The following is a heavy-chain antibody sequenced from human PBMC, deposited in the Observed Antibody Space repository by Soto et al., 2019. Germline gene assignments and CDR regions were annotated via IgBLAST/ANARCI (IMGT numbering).Heavy chain of an antibody. CDR2: ISGSGGST. D-gene: IGHD3-22*01. V-gene: IGHV3-23*01. J-gene: IGHJ5*02. Sequence: EVQLLESGGGLVQPGGALRLSCAASGFTFSSYAMSWVRQAPGKGLEWVSAISGSGGSTYYADSVKGRFTISRDNSKNTLYLQMNSLRAEDTAVYYCARDQRITMIVVVKLPFDPWGQGTLVTVSS. CDR3: ARDQRITMIVVVKLPFDP. CDR1: GFTFSSYA.